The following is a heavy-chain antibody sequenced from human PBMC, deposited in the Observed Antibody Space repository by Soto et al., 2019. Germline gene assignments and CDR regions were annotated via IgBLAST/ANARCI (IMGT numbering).Heavy chain of an antibody. D-gene: IGHD3-3*01. V-gene: IGHV3-30*03. Sequence: QVQLVESGGGVVQPGRSLRLSCAASGFTFSSYGMHWVRQAPGKGLEWVALISYDGSYQYYTDPVLGRFTISRDNSRNTLYLQMDSLYSGDTAVYYCGRDLATIFGGAYWGQGTLVTVSS. J-gene: IGHJ4*02. CDR2: ISYDGSYQ. CDR1: GFTFSSYG. CDR3: GRDLATIFGGAY.